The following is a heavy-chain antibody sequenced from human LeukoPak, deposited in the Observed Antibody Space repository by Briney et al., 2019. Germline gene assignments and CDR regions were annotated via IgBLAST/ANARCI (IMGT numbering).Heavy chain of an antibody. D-gene: IGHD6-19*01. CDR2: ISAYNGNT. CDR3: ARRVGWSTDYYMDV. V-gene: IGHV1-18*01. CDR1: GYTLTELS. J-gene: IGHJ6*03. Sequence: ASVKVSCKVSGYTLTELSMHWVRQAPGKGLEWMGWISAYNGNTNYAQKVQGRVTMTTDTSTSTAYMELRSLRSDDTAVYYCARRVGWSTDYYMDVWGKGTTVTVPS.